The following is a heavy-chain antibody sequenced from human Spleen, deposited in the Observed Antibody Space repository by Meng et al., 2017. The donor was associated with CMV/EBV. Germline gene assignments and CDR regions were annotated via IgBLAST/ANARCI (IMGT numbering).Heavy chain of an antibody. CDR3: ARERDYQVGYRSYGMDV. Sequence: GESLKISCAASGFTVSSNEMSWVRQAPGKGLEWVSSISGGSTYYADSRKGRFTISRDNSKNTLHLQMNGLRTEDTAVYYCARERDYQVGYRSYGMDVWGQGTTVTVSS. V-gene: IGHV3-38-3*01. J-gene: IGHJ6*02. D-gene: IGHD5-24*01. CDR2: ISGGST. CDR1: GFTVSSNE.